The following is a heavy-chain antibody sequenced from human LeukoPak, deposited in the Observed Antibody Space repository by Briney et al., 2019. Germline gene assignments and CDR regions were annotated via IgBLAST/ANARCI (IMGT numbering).Heavy chain of an antibody. CDR3: ARSRDGYNFADAFGI. J-gene: IGHJ3*02. CDR2: ISSSSSYI. D-gene: IGHD5-24*01. V-gene: IGHV3-21*01. Sequence: GGSLRLSCAASGFTLSSYSMNWVRQAPGKGLEWVSSISSSSSYIYYADSVKGRFTISRDNAKNSLYLQMNSLRAEDTAVYYCARSRDGYNFADAFGIWGQGTMVTVSS. CDR1: GFTLSSYS.